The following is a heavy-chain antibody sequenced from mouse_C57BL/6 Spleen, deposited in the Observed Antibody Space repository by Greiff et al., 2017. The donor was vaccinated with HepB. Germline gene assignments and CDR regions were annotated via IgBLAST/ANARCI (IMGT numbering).Heavy chain of an antibody. Sequence: QVQLKQPGAELVRPGTSVKLSCKASGYTFTSYWMHWVKQRPGQGLEWIGVIDPSDSYTNYNQKFKGKATLTVDTSSSTAYMQLSSLTSEDSAVYYCARGRGFDYWGQGTTLTVSS. CDR3: ARGRGFDY. CDR1: GYTFTSYW. J-gene: IGHJ2*01. V-gene: IGHV1-59*01. CDR2: IDPSDSYT.